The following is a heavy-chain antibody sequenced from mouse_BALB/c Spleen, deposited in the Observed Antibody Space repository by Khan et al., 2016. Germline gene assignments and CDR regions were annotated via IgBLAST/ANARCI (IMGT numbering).Heavy chain of an antibody. V-gene: IGHV1S137*01. CDR1: GYTFTDYA. Sequence: QVRLQQSGAELVRPGVSLKISCKGSGYTFTDYAMHGVMQSHAKGLEGTGVSNTYSGDVSHNQKSKGKATTTVDKSSSQAYMELARLTSEDSAIYCCAREGSGNSYAMDCGSRGTSVPVSS. CDR3: AREGSGNSYAMDC. CDR2: SNTYSGDV. D-gene: IGHD2-1*01. J-gene: IGHJ4*01.